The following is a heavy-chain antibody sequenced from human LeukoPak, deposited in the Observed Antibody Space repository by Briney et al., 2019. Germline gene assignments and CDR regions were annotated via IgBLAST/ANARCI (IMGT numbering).Heavy chain of an antibody. CDR1: GDTPTELS. J-gene: IGHJ4*02. V-gene: IGHV1-24*01. D-gene: IGHD3-9*01. CDR3: ATGGPWDLLKY. CDR2: FDPEHGEM. Sequence: GASVKVSCKVSGDTPTELSTHWVRQAPGKGLEWMGGFDPEHGEMIYAQKLQGRVTMTEDRSTDTAYMELSSLRSEDTAVYYCATGGPWDLLKYWGQGTLVTVSS.